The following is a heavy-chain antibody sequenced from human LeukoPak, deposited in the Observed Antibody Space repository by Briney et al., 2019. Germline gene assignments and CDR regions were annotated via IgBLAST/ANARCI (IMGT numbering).Heavy chain of an antibody. CDR3: ARGGVVAARVDY. CDR1: GFTFSSYS. V-gene: IGHV3-21*01. Sequence: GGSLRLSCEASGFTFSSYSMNWVRQAPGKGLEWVSSISSSSSYIYYADSVKGRFTISRDNAKNSLYLQMNSLRAEDTAVYYCARGGVVAARVDYWGQGTLVTVSS. D-gene: IGHD2-15*01. J-gene: IGHJ4*02. CDR2: ISSSSSYI.